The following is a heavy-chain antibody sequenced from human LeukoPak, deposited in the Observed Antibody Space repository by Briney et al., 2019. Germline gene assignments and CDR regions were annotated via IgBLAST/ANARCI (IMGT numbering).Heavy chain of an antibody. CDR3: ARHCSGGSCYYSNWFDP. V-gene: IGHV4-39*01. D-gene: IGHD2-15*01. CDR2: IYYSGST. CDR1: GGSISSSSYS. Sequence: SETLSLTCTVSGGSISSSSYSRGWIRQPPGKGLEWIGSIYYSGSTYYNPSLKSRVTISVDTSKNQFSLKLSSVTAADTAVYYCARHCSGGSCYYSNWFDPWGQGTLVTVSS. J-gene: IGHJ5*02.